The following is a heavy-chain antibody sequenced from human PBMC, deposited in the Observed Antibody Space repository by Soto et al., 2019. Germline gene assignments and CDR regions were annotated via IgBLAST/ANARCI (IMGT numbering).Heavy chain of an antibody. CDR3: AKSPSVVLVPSTLGGNNWFDP. CDR1: GFTFSNYA. D-gene: IGHD3-10*01. CDR2: ITGSGAGT. V-gene: IGHV3-23*01. Sequence: PGGSLRLSCAASGFTFSNYAMTWVRLAPGKGLEYVSSITGSGAGTFYADSVKGRFTISRDNSKNTLYLQMNSLRAEDTAVYFCAKSPSVVLVPSTLGGNNWFDPWGQGTLVTVSS. J-gene: IGHJ5*02.